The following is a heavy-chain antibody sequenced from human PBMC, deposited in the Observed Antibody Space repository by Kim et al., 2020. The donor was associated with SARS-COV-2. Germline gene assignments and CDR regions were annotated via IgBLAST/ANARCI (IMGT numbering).Heavy chain of an antibody. CDR1: GFTFSRSR. CDR2: INRDGSQK. V-gene: IGHV3-7*01. J-gene: IGHJ5*02. D-gene: IGHD3-3*01. Sequence: GGSLRLSCVASGFTFSRSRMSWVRQAPGKTLEWVAYINRDGSQKYNMCSVKGRFIISRDNTKNLLSLQMSNLRGEDTGLYYCVREGGYDFASTPNLWGQGTLVSVSS. CDR3: VREGGYDFASTPNL.